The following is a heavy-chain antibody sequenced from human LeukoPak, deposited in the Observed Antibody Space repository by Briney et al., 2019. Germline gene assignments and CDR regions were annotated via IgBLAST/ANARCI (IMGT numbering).Heavy chain of an antibody. CDR2: ISYDGSNK. J-gene: IGHJ4*02. V-gene: IGHV3-30*18. D-gene: IGHD2-2*01. CDR3: AKGPAYDIVVVPAAKEFDY. CDR1: GFTFSSYG. Sequence: SGGSLRLSCAASGFTFSSYGTHWVRQAPGKGLEWVVVISYDGSNKYYADSVKGRFTISRDNSKNTLYLQMNSLRAEDTAVYYCAKGPAYDIVVVPAAKEFDYWGQGTLVTVSS.